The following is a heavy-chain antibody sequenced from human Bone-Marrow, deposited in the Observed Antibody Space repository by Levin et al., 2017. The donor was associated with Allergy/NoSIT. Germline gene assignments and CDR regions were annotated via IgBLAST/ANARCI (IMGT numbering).Heavy chain of an antibody. CDR3: AADHQSLKSSISSRPFFES. D-gene: IGHD6-6*01. CDR1: GYSLTDLS. CDR2: FDPDEGKT. J-gene: IGHJ4*02. V-gene: IGHV1-24*01. Sequence: ASVKVSCKVSGYSLTDLSMHWVRQAPGKGLEWMGGFDPDEGKTNYPQKLQDRVTMTEDTSTDTAYMELSSLRSEDTAVYYCAADHQSLKSSISSRPFFESWGQGTLITVSS.